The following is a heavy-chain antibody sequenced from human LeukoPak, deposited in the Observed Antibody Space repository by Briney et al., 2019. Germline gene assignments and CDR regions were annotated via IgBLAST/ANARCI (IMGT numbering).Heavy chain of an antibody. D-gene: IGHD1-7*01. CDR1: GDSISSSTYY. J-gene: IGHJ3*02. CDR3: AGRFGNYGDDAFDI. Sequence: PSETLSLTCNVSGDSISSSTYYWGWIRQPPGNGLEGIGSIYYSGSTYYNPSLKSRVTISVDTSKNQFSLKLSSVTAADTAVYYCAGRFGNYGDDAFDIWGQGTMVTVSS. V-gene: IGHV4-39*01. CDR2: IYYSGST.